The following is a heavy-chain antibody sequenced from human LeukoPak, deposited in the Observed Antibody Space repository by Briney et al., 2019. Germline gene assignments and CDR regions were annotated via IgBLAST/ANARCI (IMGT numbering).Heavy chain of an antibody. CDR1: GFTFNNYW. CDR3: ARELPTGTDYFDY. CDR2: IKEDGSEK. Sequence: GGSLRLSCAASGFTFNNYWMGWVRQAPGKGLEWVANIKEDGSEKFYVDSVTGRFTISRDNAKNSLYLQMYTLRAEDTGVYYCARELPTGTDYFDYWGQGTLVTVSS. J-gene: IGHJ4*02. V-gene: IGHV3-7*01. D-gene: IGHD3-10*01.